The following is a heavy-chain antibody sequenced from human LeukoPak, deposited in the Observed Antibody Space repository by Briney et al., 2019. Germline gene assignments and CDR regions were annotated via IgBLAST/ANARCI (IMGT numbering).Heavy chain of an antibody. Sequence: ASVKISCKVSGYTFTDYYMHWVQQAPGKGLEWMGLVDPEDGETIYAEKFQGRVTITADTSTDTAYMELSSLRLEDTGVYYCAPKTGVDNISWYLFYWGQGNLGTVSS. CDR1: GYTFTDYY. CDR3: APKTGVDNISWYLFY. CDR2: VDPEDGET. V-gene: IGHV1-69-2*01. J-gene: IGHJ4*02. D-gene: IGHD6-13*01.